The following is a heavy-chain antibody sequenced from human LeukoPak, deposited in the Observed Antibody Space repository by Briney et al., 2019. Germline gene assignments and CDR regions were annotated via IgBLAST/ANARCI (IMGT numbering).Heavy chain of an antibody. J-gene: IGHJ5*02. D-gene: IGHD3-22*01. V-gene: IGHV4-59*01. CDR3: ARVIYDSSGYYPSSFDP. CDR1: GDSISNYY. CDR2: IYYSGTT. Sequence: PSETLSLTCTVSGDSISNYYWTWIRQPPGKGLEWIGYIYYSGTTKYNPSLKSRVTISVDTSKNQFSLKLSSVTAADTAVYYCARVIYDSSGYYPSSFDPWGQGTLVTVAS.